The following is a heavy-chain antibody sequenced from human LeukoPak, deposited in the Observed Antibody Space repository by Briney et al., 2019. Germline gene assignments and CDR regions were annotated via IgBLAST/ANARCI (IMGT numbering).Heavy chain of an antibody. V-gene: IGHV1-2*02. Sequence: ASVKVSCKASGYTFTGYYMHWVRQAPGQGLEWMGWINPNSGGTNYAQKFQGRVTMTRDTSISTAYMELRSLRSDDTAVYYCARTHNFDWLSFGLGGQGTLVTVSS. CDR2: INPNSGGT. CDR1: GYTFTGYY. J-gene: IGHJ4*02. D-gene: IGHD3-9*01. CDR3: ARTHNFDWLSFGL.